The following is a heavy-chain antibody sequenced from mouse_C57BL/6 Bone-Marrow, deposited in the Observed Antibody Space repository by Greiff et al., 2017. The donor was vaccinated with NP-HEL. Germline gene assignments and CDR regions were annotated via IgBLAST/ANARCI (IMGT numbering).Heavy chain of an antibody. Sequence: VKLVESGPGLVQPSQSLSITCTVSGFSLTSYGVHWVRQSPGKGLEWLGVIWSGGSTDYYAAFISRPSISKDNSKSQVFFKMNSRQADDTAIYYFARFGGYYSSYFDVWGTGTTVTVSS. J-gene: IGHJ1*03. CDR1: GFSLTSYG. CDR2: IWSGGST. CDR3: ARFGGYYSSYFDV. V-gene: IGHV2-2*01. D-gene: IGHD2-3*01.